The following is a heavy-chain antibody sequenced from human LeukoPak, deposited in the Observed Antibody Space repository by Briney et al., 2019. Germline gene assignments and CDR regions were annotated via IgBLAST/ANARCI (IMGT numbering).Heavy chain of an antibody. CDR2: IYSGGST. CDR3: AKDGAWLRFDD. D-gene: IGHD5-12*01. Sequence: GGSLRLSCAASEFSVGSNYMTWVRQAPGKGLEWVSLIYSGGSTYYADSVRGRFTISRDDSKNTLYLQMKNLRAEDTAVYYCAKDGAWLRFDDWGQGILVTVSS. V-gene: IGHV3-53*01. CDR1: EFSVGSNY. J-gene: IGHJ4*02.